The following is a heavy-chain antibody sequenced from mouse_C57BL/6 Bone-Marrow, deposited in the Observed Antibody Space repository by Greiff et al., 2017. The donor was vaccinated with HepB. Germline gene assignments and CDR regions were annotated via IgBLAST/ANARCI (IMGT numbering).Heavy chain of an antibody. J-gene: IGHJ3*01. CDR3: ASNSPFAY. CDR2: ISDGGRYT. CDR1: GFTFSSYA. Sequence: EVQLVESGRGLVKPGGSLKLSCAASGFTFSSYAMSWVRQTPEKRLEWVATISDGGRYTYYPDNVKGRFTISRDNAKNNLYLQMSHLKSEDTAVYNGASNSPFAYWGQGTLVTVSA. D-gene: IGHD4-1*01. V-gene: IGHV5-4*01.